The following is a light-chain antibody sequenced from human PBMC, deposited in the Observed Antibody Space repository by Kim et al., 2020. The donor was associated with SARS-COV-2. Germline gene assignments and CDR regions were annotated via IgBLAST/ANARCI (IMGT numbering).Light chain of an antibody. Sequence: QSITISCTGTGSDVGGYNYVSWYQQHPGKAPKLMIYDVNNRPSGVSNRFSGSKSGNTASLTISGLQAEDEADYYCSSYTSSSTPYVFGTGTKVTVL. CDR2: DVN. CDR1: GSDVGGYNY. V-gene: IGLV2-14*03. CDR3: SSYTSSSTPYV. J-gene: IGLJ1*01.